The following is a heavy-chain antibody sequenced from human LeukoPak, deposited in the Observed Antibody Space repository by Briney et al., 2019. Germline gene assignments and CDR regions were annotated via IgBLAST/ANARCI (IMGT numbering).Heavy chain of an antibody. CDR2: IKSKTDGGTT. D-gene: IGHD2-8*02. CDR1: GFTFSNAW. J-gene: IGHJ6*02. Sequence: GSLRLSCAASGFTFSNAWMSWVRQAPGKGLEWVGRIKSKTDGGTTDYAAPVKGRFTISRDDSKNTLYLQMNSLRAEDTAVYYCSRAGHYYYGMDVWGQGTTVTVSS. CDR3: SRAGHYYYGMDV. V-gene: IGHV3-15*05.